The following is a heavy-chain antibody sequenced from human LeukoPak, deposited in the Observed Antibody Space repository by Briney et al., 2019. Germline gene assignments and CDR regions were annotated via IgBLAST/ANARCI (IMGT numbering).Heavy chain of an antibody. CDR2: INSDGSST. V-gene: IGHV3-74*01. CDR3: AKYGSGSYPLDY. D-gene: IGHD3-10*01. J-gene: IGHJ4*02. Sequence: GGSLRLSCAASGFTFSSYWMHWVRQAPGKGLVWVSRINSDGSSTSYADSVKGRFTISRDNSKNTLYLQMNSLRAEDTAVYYCAKYGSGSYPLDYWGQGTLVTVSS. CDR1: GFTFSSYW.